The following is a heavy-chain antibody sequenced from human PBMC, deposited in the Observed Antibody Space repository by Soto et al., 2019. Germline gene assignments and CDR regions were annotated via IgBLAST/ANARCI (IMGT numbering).Heavy chain of an antibody. CDR1: GFTFSSYS. V-gene: IGHV3-21*01. CDR2: ISSSSSYI. CDR3: ARGVLWFGEFYDY. D-gene: IGHD3-10*01. Sequence: EVQLVESGGGLVKPGGSLRLSCAASGFTFSSYSMNWVRQAPGKGLEWVSSISSSSSYIYYADSVKGRFTISRDNAKNSLYLQMNSLRAEDTAVYYCARGVLWFGEFYDYWGQGTLVTVSS. J-gene: IGHJ4*02.